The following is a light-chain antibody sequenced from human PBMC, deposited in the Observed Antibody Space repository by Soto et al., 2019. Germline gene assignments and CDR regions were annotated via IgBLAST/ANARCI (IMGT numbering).Light chain of an antibody. CDR3: QHCDTYWA. V-gene: IGKV1-12*01. J-gene: IGKJ1*01. Sequence: DIQMTQSPSSVSASVGDRVTITCRASQGIITWLAWYQQKPGQAPKLLISPASSLQSGVPSRFSGSGSGTYFTLTISSLQPEDSATYYCQHCDTYWAFGQGTKVEVE. CDR1: QGIITW. CDR2: PAS.